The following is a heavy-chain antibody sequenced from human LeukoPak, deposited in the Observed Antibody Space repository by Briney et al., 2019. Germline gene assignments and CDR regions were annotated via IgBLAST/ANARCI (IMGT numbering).Heavy chain of an antibody. D-gene: IGHD2-8*01. Sequence: GGSLRLSCAASGFIFGGYEMNWVRQAPGKGLEWVSYISSSGTTIYYADSVKGRFAISRDNSKNTLDLQMSILRVEDTAVYYCARDTTEGVLSLDVWGQGTTVTVSS. CDR3: ARDTTEGVLSLDV. V-gene: IGHV3-48*03. J-gene: IGHJ6*02. CDR1: GFIFGGYE. CDR2: ISSSGTTI.